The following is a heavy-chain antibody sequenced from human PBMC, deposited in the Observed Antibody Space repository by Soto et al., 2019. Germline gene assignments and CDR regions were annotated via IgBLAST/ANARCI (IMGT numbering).Heavy chain of an antibody. D-gene: IGHD3-10*01. CDR1: GGSFSGYY. V-gene: IGHV4-34*01. CDR3: ARAITMVRGVGWFDP. CDR2: INHSGST. Sequence: LETQSLTCAFYGGSFSGYYWIWIRQPPGKGLEWIGEINHSGSTNYNPSLKSRVTISVDTSKNQFSLKLSSVTAADTAVYYCARAITMVRGVGWFDPWGQGTLVTVSS. J-gene: IGHJ5*02.